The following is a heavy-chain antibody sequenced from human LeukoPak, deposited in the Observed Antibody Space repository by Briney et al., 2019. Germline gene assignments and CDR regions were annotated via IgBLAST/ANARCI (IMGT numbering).Heavy chain of an antibody. CDR2: ISYDGSNK. Sequence: RSLRLSCAASGCTFSSYAMHWLRQAPGKGLEWVAVISYDGSNKYYADSVKGRFTISRDNSKNTLYLQMNSLRAEDTAVYYCARDQYGSGSSWGQGTLVTVSS. J-gene: IGHJ4*02. V-gene: IGHV3-30-3*01. CDR3: ARDQYGSGSS. D-gene: IGHD3-10*01. CDR1: GCTFSSYA.